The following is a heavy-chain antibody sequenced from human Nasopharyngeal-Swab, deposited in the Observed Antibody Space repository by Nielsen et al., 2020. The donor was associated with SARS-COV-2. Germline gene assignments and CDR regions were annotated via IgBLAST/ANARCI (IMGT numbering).Heavy chain of an antibody. J-gene: IGHJ6*03. V-gene: IGHV1-24*01. Sequence: ASVKVSCKVSGYTLTELSMHWVRQAPGKGLEWMGGFDPEDGETIYAQKFQGRVTMTEDTSTDTDYMELSSLKSEDTAVYYCATCSWGATGYYSMDVWGKGTTVTVSS. CDR2: FDPEDGET. D-gene: IGHD6-13*01. CDR1: GYTLTELS. CDR3: ATCSWGATGYYSMDV.